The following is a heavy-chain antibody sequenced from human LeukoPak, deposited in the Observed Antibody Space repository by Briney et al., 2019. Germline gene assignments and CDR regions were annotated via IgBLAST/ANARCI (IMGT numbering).Heavy chain of an antibody. CDR1: GFIVNSYA. V-gene: IGHV3-66*02. J-gene: IGHJ5*02. CDR2: IYSDGVT. CDR3: TRDRAEGKTWVEFDP. Sequence: GGSLRLSCAASGFIVNSYAMSWVRQAPGKGLAWVSLIYSDGVTQYADSVKGRFTISRDNSKNTLYLQMNSLRDEDTAVYFCTRDRAEGKTWVEFDPWGQGTLVIISS.